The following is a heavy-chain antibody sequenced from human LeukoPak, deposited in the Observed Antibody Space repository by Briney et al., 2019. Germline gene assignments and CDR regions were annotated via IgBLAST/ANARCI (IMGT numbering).Heavy chain of an antibody. CDR2: ISADGTAT. D-gene: IGHD4-23*01. J-gene: IGHJ4*02. CDR3: ARDEGGGYSRE. CDR1: GFSFRTFW. V-gene: IGHV3-74*01. Sequence: GGSLRLSCAASGFSFRTFWMHWVRHAPGKGLVWISQISADGTATTYADSVKGRFSTSRDNAKNTLYLQMNSLRAEDTAVYYCARDEGGGYSREWGQGTLVTASS.